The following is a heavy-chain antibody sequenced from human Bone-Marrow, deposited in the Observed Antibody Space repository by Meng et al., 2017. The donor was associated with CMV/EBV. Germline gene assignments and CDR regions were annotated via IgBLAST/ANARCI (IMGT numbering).Heavy chain of an antibody. CDR1: GGSDSSGSYY. CDR3: ARDPIYRAAAGYYYYYGMDV. Sequence: ESLKISCTVSGGSDSSGSYYWSWIRQPPGKGLEWIGYIYYSGSTNYNPSLKSRVTISVDTSKNQFSLKLSSVTAADTAVYYCARDPIYRAAAGYYYYYGMDVWGQGTTVTVSS. V-gene: IGHV4-61*01. J-gene: IGHJ6*02. D-gene: IGHD6-13*01. CDR2: IYYSGST.